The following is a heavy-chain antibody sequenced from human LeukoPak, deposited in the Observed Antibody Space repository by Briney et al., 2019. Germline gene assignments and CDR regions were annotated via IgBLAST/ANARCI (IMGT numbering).Heavy chain of an antibody. J-gene: IGHJ4*02. V-gene: IGHV3-33*03. CDR1: GFTFSSYG. D-gene: IGHD3-10*01. CDR3: LTLVRGGIDY. Sequence: QAGGSLRLSCAASGFTFSSYGMHWVRQAPGKGLEWVAVIWYDGSNKYYADSVKGRFTISRDNAKNTLYLQMNTLRVEDTAVYYCLTLVRGGIDYWGQGTLVTVSS. CDR2: IWYDGSNK.